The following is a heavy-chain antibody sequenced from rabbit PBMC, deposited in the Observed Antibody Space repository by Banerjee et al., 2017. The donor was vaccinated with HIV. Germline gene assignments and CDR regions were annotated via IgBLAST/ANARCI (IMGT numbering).Heavy chain of an antibody. CDR3: ARDESSRGWKFNL. V-gene: IGHV1S45*01. Sequence: QEQLVESGGDLVKPEGSLTITCTASGFSFSSNYWMCWVRQAPGKGLEWIGCIAYSTGSTDYASWAKGRFTISKTSSTTVTLQMTSLTAADTATYFCARDESSRGWKFNLWGPGTLVTVS. CDR2: IAYSTGST. J-gene: IGHJ4*01. D-gene: IGHD1-1*01. CDR1: GFSFSSNYW.